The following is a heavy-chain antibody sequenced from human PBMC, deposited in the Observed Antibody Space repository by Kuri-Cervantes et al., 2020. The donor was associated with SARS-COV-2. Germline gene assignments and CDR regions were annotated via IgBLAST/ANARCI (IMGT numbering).Heavy chain of an antibody. V-gene: IGHV4-39*07. CDR2: IYYSGST. D-gene: IGHD6-13*01. CDR1: GGSISSYY. J-gene: IGHJ4*02. Sequence: SETLSLTCTVSGGSISSYYWGWIRQPPGKGLEWIGSIYYSGSTYYNPSLKSRVTISVDTSKNQFSLKLSSVTAADTAVYYCARGGGGSSWYFDYWGQGTLVTVSS. CDR3: ARGGGGSSWYFDY.